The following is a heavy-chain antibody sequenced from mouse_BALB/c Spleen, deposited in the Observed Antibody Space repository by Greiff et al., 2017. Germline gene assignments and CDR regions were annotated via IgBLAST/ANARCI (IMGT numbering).Heavy chain of an antibody. CDR2: IDPANGNT. V-gene: IGHV14-3*02. Sequence: EVKLMESGAELVKPGASVKLSCTASGFNIKDTYMHWVKQRPEQGLEWIGRIDPANGNTKYDPKFQGKATITADTSSNTAYLQLSSLTSEDTAVYYCATSDGYYWFAYWGQGTLVTVSA. J-gene: IGHJ3*01. CDR1: GFNIKDTY. CDR3: ATSDGYYWFAY. D-gene: IGHD2-3*01.